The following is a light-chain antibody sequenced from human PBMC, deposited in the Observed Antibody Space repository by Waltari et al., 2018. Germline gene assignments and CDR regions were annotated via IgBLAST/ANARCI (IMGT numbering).Light chain of an antibody. CDR1: RSNIGPKT. J-gene: IGLJ1*01. Sequence: QSVLTQPPSASGTPGQRVTISCSGSRSNIGPKTVNWYQQLPGMAPRPLIYGDNQRPSGVPRRFSASKSGTSASLAISGLQSEDEADYFCAAWDDSLNGLYVFGTGTTVTVL. CDR2: GDN. V-gene: IGLV1-44*01. CDR3: AAWDDSLNGLYV.